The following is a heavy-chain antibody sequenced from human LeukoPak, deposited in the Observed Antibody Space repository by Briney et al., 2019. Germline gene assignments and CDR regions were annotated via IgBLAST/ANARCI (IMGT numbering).Heavy chain of an antibody. D-gene: IGHD6-13*01. CDR3: AKGGTIAAARFDY. V-gene: IGHV1-46*01. J-gene: IGHJ4*02. Sequence: GASVKVSCKASGYTFTSYYMHWVRQAPGQGLEWTGIINPSGGSTSYAQKFQGRVTMTRDMSTSTDYMELSSLRSEDTAVYYCAKGGTIAAARFDYWGQGTLVTVSS. CDR2: INPSGGST. CDR1: GYTFTSYY.